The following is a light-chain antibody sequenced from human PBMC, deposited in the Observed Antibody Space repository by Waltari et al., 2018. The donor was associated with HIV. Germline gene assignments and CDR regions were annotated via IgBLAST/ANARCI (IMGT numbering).Light chain of an antibody. V-gene: IGKV3-20*01. CDR1: QSFSNTY. J-gene: IGKJ1*01. Sequence: EMVLTQSPGIMSLSPGERATLSCRASQSFSNTYLAWYQQKPGQAPRLLIYAASIRATGIPDRFSGSGSGTGFTLTISRVEPEDFAVYYCQQYAISPGTFGQGTKVEIK. CDR2: AAS. CDR3: QQYAISPGT.